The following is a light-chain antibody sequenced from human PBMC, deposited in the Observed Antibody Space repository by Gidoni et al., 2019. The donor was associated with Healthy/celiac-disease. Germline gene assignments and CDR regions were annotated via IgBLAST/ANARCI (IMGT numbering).Light chain of an antibody. CDR3: QQYNSYSLP. V-gene: IGKV1-5*03. Sequence: DIKMTQSPSTLSASVGDRVTITCRSSQSISSWLAWYQQQPGKAPKLLIDKASSLESGVPSRFSCSGSGTEFTLTISSLQPDDFATYYCQQYNSYSLPFGGGTKVEIK. CDR2: KAS. CDR1: QSISSW. J-gene: IGKJ4*01.